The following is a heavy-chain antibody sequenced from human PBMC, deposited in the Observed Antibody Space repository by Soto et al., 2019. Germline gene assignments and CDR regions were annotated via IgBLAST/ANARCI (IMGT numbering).Heavy chain of an antibody. CDR3: ASDSGPYNY. CDR1: GFMFSTYG. V-gene: IGHV3-30*03. D-gene: IGHD2-15*01. J-gene: IGHJ4*02. Sequence: QVQLLQSGGGVVQPGRSLRLSCVASGFMFSTYGMHWVRQAPGKGLEWVALISYDGSVKYHADFVKGRFTISRDNSKNTLYRQMDTLGPADTAVDFCASDSGPYNYWGQGSLVTVSS. CDR2: ISYDGSVK.